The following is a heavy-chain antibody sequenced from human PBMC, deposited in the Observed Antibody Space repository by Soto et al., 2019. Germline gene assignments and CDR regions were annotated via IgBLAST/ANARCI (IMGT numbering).Heavy chain of an antibody. V-gene: IGHV6-1*01. J-gene: IGHJ5*02. CDR1: VDSVSSNDAV. D-gene: IGHD6-6*01. Sequence: QVQLQQSGPGLVKPSQTLSRTCAISVDSVSSNDAVWNWIRQSPSRGLEWLGRTYYRSIWQTEYAVSVKGRMTINQDASKNQFSLQLNSVTHEDTAMYYCARLVGNSWLDHWGQGTLVTVSA. CDR2: TYYRSIWQT. CDR3: ARLVGNSWLDH.